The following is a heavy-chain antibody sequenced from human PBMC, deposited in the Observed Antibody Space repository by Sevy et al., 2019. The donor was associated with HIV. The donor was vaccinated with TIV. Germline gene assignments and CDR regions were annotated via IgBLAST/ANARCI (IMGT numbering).Heavy chain of an antibody. D-gene: IGHD3-22*01. CDR2: IYGSSGAT. V-gene: IGHV3-23*01. Sequence: GGSLRLSCKPSGFTFISYAMNWVRQAPGKGLEWVSTIYGSSGATYYGGSVKGRFTISRDNSKNPLYLQMNSLRTEDTAVYYCAGGRYDSSGSFDAFDIWGQGTMVTVSS. CDR1: GFTFISYA. CDR3: AGGRYDSSGSFDAFDI. J-gene: IGHJ3*02.